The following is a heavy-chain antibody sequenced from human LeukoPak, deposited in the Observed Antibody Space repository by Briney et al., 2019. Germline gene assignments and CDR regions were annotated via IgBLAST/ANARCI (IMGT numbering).Heavy chain of an antibody. CDR1: GFTFTSYE. CDR3: AGYGYSSFY. J-gene: IGHJ4*02. V-gene: IGHV3-7*05. CDR2: IKQDGSEK. D-gene: IGHD6-19*01. Sequence: GGSLRLSCAASGFTFTSYEMNWVRQAPGKGLEWVASIKQDGSEKYYVDSVKGRFTISRDNAKNSLYLQMNSLRAEDTAVYYCAGYGYSSFYWGQGTLVTVSS.